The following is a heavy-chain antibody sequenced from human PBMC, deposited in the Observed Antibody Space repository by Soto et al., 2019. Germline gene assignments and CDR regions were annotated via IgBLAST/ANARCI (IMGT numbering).Heavy chain of an antibody. J-gene: IGHJ6*02. V-gene: IGHV4-30-2*01. CDR1: GGSISSGGYS. Sequence: PSETLSLTCAVSGGSISSGGYSWSWIRQPPGKGLEWIGYTYHSGSTYYNPSLKSRVTISVDRSKNQFSLKLSSVTAADTAVYYCARGGDCSGGSCYRVPGMDVWGQGTTVTVSS. CDR3: ARGGDCSGGSCYRVPGMDV. CDR2: TYHSGST. D-gene: IGHD2-15*01.